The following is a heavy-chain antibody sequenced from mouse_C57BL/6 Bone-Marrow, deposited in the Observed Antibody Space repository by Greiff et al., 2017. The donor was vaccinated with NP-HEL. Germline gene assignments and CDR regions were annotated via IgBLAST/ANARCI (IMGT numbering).Heavy chain of an antibody. J-gene: IGHJ1*03. CDR2: IHPSDSDT. CDR1: GYTFTSYW. D-gene: IGHD6-1*02. CDR3: AKGTGSPLSYWYFDV. V-gene: IGHV1-74*01. Sequence: QVQLQQPGAELVKPGASVPVSCPASGYTFTSYWMHWVKQRPGQGLEWIGRIHPSDSDTPYNQKFTGKATLTVDKSSSTAYMQLSSLTSEDSAVYYCAKGTGSPLSYWYFDVWGTGTTVTVSS.